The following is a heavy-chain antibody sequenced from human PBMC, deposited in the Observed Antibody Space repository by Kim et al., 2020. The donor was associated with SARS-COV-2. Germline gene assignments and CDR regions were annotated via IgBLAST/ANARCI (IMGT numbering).Heavy chain of an antibody. J-gene: IGHJ4*02. D-gene: IGHD1-26*01. CDR2: ISYDGSKK. V-gene: IGHV3-30*18. Sequence: GGSLRLSCAASGFTFNTYGMHWVRQAAGKGLEWVSVISYDGSKKYCADSVKGRFTISRDNSKNTLYLQMNSLRIEDTAVYYCAKSFSGSYFGYDYWGQGTLVTVSS. CDR1: GFTFNTYG. CDR3: AKSFSGSYFGYDY.